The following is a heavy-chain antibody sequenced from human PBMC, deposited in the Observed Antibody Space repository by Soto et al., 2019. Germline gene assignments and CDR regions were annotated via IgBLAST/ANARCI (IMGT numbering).Heavy chain of an antibody. V-gene: IGHV4-59*12. J-gene: IGHJ6*02. Sequence: SETLSLTCTVSGGSISSYYWSWIRQPPGKGLEWIGYIYYSGSTYYNPSLKSRVTISVDTSKNQFSLKLSSVTAADTAVYYCARVCGGDCHYGMDVWGQGTTVTVSS. CDR3: ARVCGGDCHYGMDV. D-gene: IGHD2-21*02. CDR1: GGSISSYY. CDR2: IYYSGST.